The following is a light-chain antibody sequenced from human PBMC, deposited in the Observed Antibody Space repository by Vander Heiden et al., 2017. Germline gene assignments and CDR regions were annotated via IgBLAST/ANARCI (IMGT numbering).Light chain of an antibody. CDR2: ANS. CDR1: SSNLGANYD. Sequence: QSVLTQPPSASGAPGQRITISCTGSSSNLGANYDVHWYQQLPGTAPKILIYANSIRPSGVPDRFSGSKSGTSASLAITGLQAEDEADYYCQSYDDSLSGSGVFGTGTKFTVL. J-gene: IGLJ1*01. CDR3: QSYDDSLSGSGV. V-gene: IGLV1-40*01.